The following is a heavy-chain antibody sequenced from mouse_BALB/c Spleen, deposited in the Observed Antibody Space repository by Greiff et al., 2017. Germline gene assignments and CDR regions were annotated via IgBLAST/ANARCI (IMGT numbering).Heavy chain of an antibody. CDR3: ARDNLLRSMNYAMDY. D-gene: IGHD1-1*01. J-gene: IGHJ4*01. Sequence: VKLMESGPGLVAPSQSLSITCTVSGFSLTSYGVHWVRQPPGKGLEWLGVIWAGGSTNYNSALMSRLSISKDNSKSQVFLKMNSLQTDDTARYYCARDNLLRSMNYAMDYWGQGTSVTVSS. CDR1: GFSLTSYG. V-gene: IGHV2-9*02. CDR2: IWAGGST.